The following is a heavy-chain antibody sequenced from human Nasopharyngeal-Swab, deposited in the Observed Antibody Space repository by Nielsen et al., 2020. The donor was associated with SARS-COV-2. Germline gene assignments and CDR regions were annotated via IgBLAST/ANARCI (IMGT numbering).Heavy chain of an antibody. D-gene: IGHD3-9*01. V-gene: IGHV4-34*01. CDR2: INHSGST. J-gene: IGHJ5*02. CDR3: ARGGPLLRHFPRNWFDP. Sequence: WIRQPPGKGLEWIGEINHSGSTNYNPSLKSRVTISVDTSKNQFSLKLSSVTAADTAVYYCARGGPLLRHFPRNWFDPWGQGTLVTVSS.